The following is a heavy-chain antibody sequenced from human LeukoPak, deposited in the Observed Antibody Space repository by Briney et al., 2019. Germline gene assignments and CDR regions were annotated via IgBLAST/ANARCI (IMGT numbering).Heavy chain of an antibody. V-gene: IGHV4-39*01. Sequence: SETLSLTCTVSGGSISSSSYYWGWIRQLPGKGLEWIGSIYYSGSTYYNLSLKSRVTISVDTSKNQFSLKLSSVTAADTAVYYCARRVRAVPHWFDPWGQGTLVTVSS. CDR3: ARRVRAVPHWFDP. J-gene: IGHJ5*02. CDR1: GGSISSSSYY. D-gene: IGHD3-10*01. CDR2: IYYSGST.